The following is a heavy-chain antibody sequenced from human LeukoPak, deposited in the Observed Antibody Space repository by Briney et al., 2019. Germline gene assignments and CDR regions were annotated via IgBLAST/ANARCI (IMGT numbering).Heavy chain of an antibody. Sequence: SETLSLTCTVSGGSISSYYWSWIRQPPGKGLEWIGYIYYSGSTNYNPSLKSRVTISVDTSKNQFSLKLSSVIAADTAVYYCARHYMITFGGVPEWFDYWGQGTLVTVSS. J-gene: IGHJ4*02. D-gene: IGHD3-16*01. CDR2: IYYSGST. CDR1: GGSISSYY. CDR3: ARHYMITFGGVPEWFDY. V-gene: IGHV4-59*08.